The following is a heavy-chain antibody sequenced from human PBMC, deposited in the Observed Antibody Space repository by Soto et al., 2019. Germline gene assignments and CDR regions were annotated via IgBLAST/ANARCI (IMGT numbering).Heavy chain of an antibody. D-gene: IGHD3-10*01. Sequence: PGESLKISCKGSGYSFTSYWTSWVRQMPGKGLEWMGRIDPSDSYTNYSPSFQGHVTISADKSISTAYLQWSSLKASDTAMYYCASYYGSGSYRVPYYYYGMDVWGQGTTVTVSS. CDR1: GYSFTSYW. J-gene: IGHJ6*02. CDR2: IDPSDSYT. V-gene: IGHV5-10-1*01. CDR3: ASYYGSGSYRVPYYYYGMDV.